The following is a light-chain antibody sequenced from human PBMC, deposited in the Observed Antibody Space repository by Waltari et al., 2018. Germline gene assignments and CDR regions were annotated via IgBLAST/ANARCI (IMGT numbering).Light chain of an antibody. CDR1: QSISNY. CDR2: KAS. V-gene: IGKV1-5*03. CDR3: QQYNTYSS. Sequence: DIQMTQSPSTLSASVGDTITITSRASQSISNYSAWYQQKPGKAPKLLIYKASSSGSGVPSRFSGSGSGTEFTLTISSLQPDDSATYYCQQYNTYSSFGHGSKLEI. J-gene: IGKJ2*03.